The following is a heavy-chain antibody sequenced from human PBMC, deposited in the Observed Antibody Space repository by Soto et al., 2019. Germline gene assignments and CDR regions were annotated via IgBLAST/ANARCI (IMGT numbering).Heavy chain of an antibody. V-gene: IGHV5-51*01. CDR1: GYSFTSYW. Sequence: GESLKISCKGSGYSFTSYWIGWVRQMPGKGLEWMGTFYPGDSDIRYSPSFQGQVTISADKSISTAYLQWSSLKASDTAMYYCARHSDSGSYQGAYSFYYWGQGTLVTVSS. CDR3: ARHSDSGSYQGAYSFYY. J-gene: IGHJ4*02. CDR2: FYPGDSDI. D-gene: IGHD1-26*01.